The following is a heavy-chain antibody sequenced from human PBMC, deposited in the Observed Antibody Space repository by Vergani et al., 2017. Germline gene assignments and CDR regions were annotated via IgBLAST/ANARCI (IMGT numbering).Heavy chain of an antibody. V-gene: IGHV3-23*01. J-gene: IGHJ6*03. D-gene: IGHD2-8*01. CDR1: GFTFSSYA. Sequence: EVQVLESGGGLVQPGGSLRLSCAASGFTFSSYAMNWVRQAPGAGLEWVSSISGSGGSTYYSVALKGRFIISRDNSKNTLYLQMNNLRAADTAVYYCARSGYCAHGVCYMTYYYYMDVWGKGTAVTVSS. CDR2: ISGSGGST. CDR3: ARSGYCAHGVCYMTYYYYMDV.